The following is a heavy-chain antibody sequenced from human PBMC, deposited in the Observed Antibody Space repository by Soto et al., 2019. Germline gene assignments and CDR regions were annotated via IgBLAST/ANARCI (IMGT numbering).Heavy chain of an antibody. J-gene: IGHJ6*03. CDR1: GFSLSTSGMC. CDR2: IDWDDDK. CDR3: ERMRVDYYYYYYMDV. V-gene: IGHV2-70*11. Sequence: SGPTLVNPTQTLTLTCTFSGFSLSTSGMCVSWIRQPPGKALEWLARIDWDDDKYYSTSLKTRLTISKDTSKNQVVLTMTNMDPVDTATYYCERMRVDYYYYYYMDVWGKGTTVNVSS.